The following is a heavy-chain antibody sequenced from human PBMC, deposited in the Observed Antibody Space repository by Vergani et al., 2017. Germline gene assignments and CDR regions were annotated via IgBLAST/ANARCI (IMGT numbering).Heavy chain of an antibody. J-gene: IGHJ3*01. CDR3: ARDGGDYDKDALDL. V-gene: IGHV4-61*02. D-gene: IGHD2-21*02. CDR1: GGAFSSGGQS. CDR2: IYSSGTT. Sequence: QVQLQESGPGLVKPSQTLSPTCTVSGGAFSSGGQSWTWVRQPANQGLEWIGRIYSSGTTNYNPSLRSRVTMSVDTSKKQFSLELTSVTAADTAVYYCARDGGDYDKDALDLWGLGTMVTV.